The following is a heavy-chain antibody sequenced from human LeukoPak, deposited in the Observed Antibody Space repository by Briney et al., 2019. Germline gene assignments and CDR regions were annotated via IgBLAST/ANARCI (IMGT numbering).Heavy chain of an antibody. Sequence: ASVKVSCKASGYTFTGYYMHWVRQAPGQGLEWMGWISAYNGNTNYAQKLQGRVTMTTDTSTSTAYMELRSLRSDDTAVYYCARGGGYYYDSRGDWFDPWGQGTLVTVSS. CDR2: ISAYNGNT. J-gene: IGHJ5*02. CDR1: GYTFTGYY. V-gene: IGHV1-18*04. CDR3: ARGGGYYYDSRGDWFDP. D-gene: IGHD3-22*01.